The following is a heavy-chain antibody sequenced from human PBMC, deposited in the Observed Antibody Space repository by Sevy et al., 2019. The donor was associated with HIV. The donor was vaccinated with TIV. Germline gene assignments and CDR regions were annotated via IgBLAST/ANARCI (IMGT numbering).Heavy chain of an antibody. Sequence: GGSLRLSCAASGFTFSKYSMSWIRQTPGKGLEWVSTFSFGCGKINYADSVKGRFTISRDDSRNTFYLQMNSLRAEDTAIYYCAREGFTKPHDYWGQGTVVTVSS. CDR3: AREGFTKPHDY. J-gene: IGHJ4*02. V-gene: IGHV3-23*01. CDR1: GFTFSKYS. CDR2: FSFGCGKI. D-gene: IGHD2-8*01.